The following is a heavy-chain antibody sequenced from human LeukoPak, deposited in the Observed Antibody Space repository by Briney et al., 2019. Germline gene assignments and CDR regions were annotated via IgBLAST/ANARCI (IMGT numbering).Heavy chain of an antibody. Sequence: GGSLRLSCAASGFTFSSYVMHWVRQAPGKGLEWVAIISYDGSNEYYADSVKGRFTISRDNSKNTLYLQMNSLRAEDTAVYYCAASSGWYDWFDPWGQGTLVTVSS. V-gene: IGHV3-30*04. CDR2: ISYDGSNE. CDR1: GFTFSSYV. CDR3: AASSGWYDWFDP. D-gene: IGHD6-19*01. J-gene: IGHJ5*02.